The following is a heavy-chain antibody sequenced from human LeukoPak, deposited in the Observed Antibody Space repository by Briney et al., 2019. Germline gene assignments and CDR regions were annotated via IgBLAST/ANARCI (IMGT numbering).Heavy chain of an antibody. J-gene: IGHJ5*02. V-gene: IGHV3-53*01. CDR2: IYSGGST. D-gene: IGHD3-10*01. CDR3: ARSLYYGSENWFDP. CDR1: GFTDSSNY. Sequence: GGSLRLSWAASGFTDSSNYMSWVSQAPGKGLEWVSVIYSGGSTYYADSVKGRFTISRDNSKNTLYLQMNSLRAEDTAVYYCARSLYYGSENWFDPWGQGTLVTVSS.